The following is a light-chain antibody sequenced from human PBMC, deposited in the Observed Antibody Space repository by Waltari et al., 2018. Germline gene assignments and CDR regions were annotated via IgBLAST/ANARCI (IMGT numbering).Light chain of an antibody. CDR2: EDN. CDR3: FSYAGSNIYV. V-gene: IGLV2-23*01. J-gene: IGLJ1*01. CDR1: SSGVGSYNL. Sequence: QSALTQPASVSGSPGQSITISCAGTSSGVGSYNLVSWYQQHPGRAPKLILSEDNKRPSGVSSRFSGSKSGNTASLTISGLQTEDEAEYYCFSYAGSNIYVFASGTKVTVL.